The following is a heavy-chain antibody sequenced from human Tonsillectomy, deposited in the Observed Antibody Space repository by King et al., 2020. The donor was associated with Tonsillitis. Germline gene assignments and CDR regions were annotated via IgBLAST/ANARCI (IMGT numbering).Heavy chain of an antibody. V-gene: IGHV6-1*01. CDR2: TYYRSKWYN. CDR3: EKEGRSGQPLAEGWFDH. J-gene: IGHJ5*02. Sequence: VQLQQSGPGLVKPSQTLSLTCAIPGDSVSSNSAAWNWIRQSPSRGLEWLGRTYYRSKWYNDYAVSVKSRITINPDTSKNQFSLQLNSVTPEDTAVYYWEKEGRSGQPLAEGWFDHWGQGTLVTVSS. CDR1: GDSVSSNSAA. D-gene: IGHD1-1*01.